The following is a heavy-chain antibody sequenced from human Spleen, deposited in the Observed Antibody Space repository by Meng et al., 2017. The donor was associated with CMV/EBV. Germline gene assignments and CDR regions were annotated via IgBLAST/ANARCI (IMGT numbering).Heavy chain of an antibody. D-gene: IGHD2-21*01. V-gene: IGHV3-23*01. Sequence: GESLKISCAASGFTFSDYYMSWVRQAPGKGLEWVSAISGSGGSTYYADSVKGRFTISRDNSKNTLNLQMNSLRAEDTAVYYCARIPLGASDNWGQGTLVTVSS. CDR3: ARIPLGASDN. J-gene: IGHJ4*02. CDR1: GFTFSDYY. CDR2: ISGSGGST.